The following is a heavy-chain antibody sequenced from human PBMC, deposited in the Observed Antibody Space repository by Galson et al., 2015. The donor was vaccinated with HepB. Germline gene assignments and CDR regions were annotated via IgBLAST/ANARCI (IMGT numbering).Heavy chain of an antibody. D-gene: IGHD2-2*01. J-gene: IGHJ4*02. Sequence: SLRLSCAASGFTFSSYSMNWVRQAPGKGLEWVSSISSSSSYIYYADSVKGRFTISRDNAKNSLYLQMNSLRAEDTAVYYCARKPAAMGGRFDYWGQGTLVTVSS. V-gene: IGHV3-21*01. CDR2: ISSSSSYI. CDR3: ARKPAAMGGRFDY. CDR1: GFTFSSYS.